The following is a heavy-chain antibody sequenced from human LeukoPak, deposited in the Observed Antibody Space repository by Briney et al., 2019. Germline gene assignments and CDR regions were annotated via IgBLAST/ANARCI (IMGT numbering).Heavy chain of an antibody. CDR3: ASRYNWNDGGAFDY. J-gene: IGHJ4*02. D-gene: IGHD1-1*01. CDR1: GGSISSGDYY. CDR2: IYYSGST. V-gene: IGHV4-30-4*08. Sequence: SQTLSLTCTVSGGSISSGDYYWSWIRQPPGKGLEWMGYIYYSGSTYYNPSLKSRVTISVDTSKNQFSLKLSSVTAADTAVYYFASRYNWNDGGAFDYWGQGTLVTVSS.